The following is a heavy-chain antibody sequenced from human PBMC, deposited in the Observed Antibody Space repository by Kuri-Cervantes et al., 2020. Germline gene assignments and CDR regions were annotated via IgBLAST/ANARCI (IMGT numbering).Heavy chain of an antibody. CDR1: GGSISSGSYY. Sequence: SETLSLTCTVSGGSISSGSYYWGWIRQPPGKGLEWIGNIYYSGSTYYNPSLKSRVTISVDTSKNQFSLKLNSVTAADTAVYYCARGGRGRYYYESSGYFYFDYWGQGTLVTVSS. J-gene: IGHJ4*02. V-gene: IGHV4-39*07. D-gene: IGHD3-22*01. CDR2: IYYSGST. CDR3: ARGGRGRYYYESSGYFYFDY.